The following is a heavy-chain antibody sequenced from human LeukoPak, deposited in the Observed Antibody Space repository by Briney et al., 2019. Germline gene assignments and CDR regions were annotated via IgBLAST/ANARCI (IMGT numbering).Heavy chain of an antibody. CDR2: IYYSGST. Sequence: PSETLSLTCTVSGGSISSSSYYWGWFRQPPGKGLEWIGSIYYSGSTYYNPSLKSRVTISVDTSKNQFSLKLSSVTAADTAVYYCARQVVPAAIGDYWGQGTLVTVSS. D-gene: IGHD2-2*02. V-gene: IGHV4-39*01. CDR1: GGSISSSSYY. J-gene: IGHJ4*02. CDR3: ARQVVPAAIGDY.